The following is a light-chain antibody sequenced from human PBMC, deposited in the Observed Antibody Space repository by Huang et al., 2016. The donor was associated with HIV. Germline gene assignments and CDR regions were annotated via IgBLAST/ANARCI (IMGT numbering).Light chain of an antibody. CDR3: QQYNSYA. CDR2: KAS. V-gene: IGKV1-5*03. Sequence: DIQMTQSPSTLSASVGDRVTITCRASQSISSWLAWYQQKPGKAPKLRIYKASSLESGVPSRFSGSGSGTEFTLTISSLQPDDFATYYCQQYNSYAFGQGTKVEIK. CDR1: QSISSW. J-gene: IGKJ1*01.